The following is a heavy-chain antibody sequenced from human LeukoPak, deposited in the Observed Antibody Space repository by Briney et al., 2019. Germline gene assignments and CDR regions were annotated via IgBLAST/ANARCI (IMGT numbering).Heavy chain of an antibody. Sequence: PGRSLRLSCAASELMFSSYAMSWVRQAPGKGLEWVSGISDDSGSTYYADSVRGRFTISRDNSKNTLYLQMNSLRVEDTAIYYCAKDQYSSGRYFDYWGQGTLVTVSS. V-gene: IGHV3-23*01. D-gene: IGHD6-19*01. CDR1: ELMFSSYA. CDR3: AKDQYSSGRYFDY. CDR2: ISDDSGST. J-gene: IGHJ4*02.